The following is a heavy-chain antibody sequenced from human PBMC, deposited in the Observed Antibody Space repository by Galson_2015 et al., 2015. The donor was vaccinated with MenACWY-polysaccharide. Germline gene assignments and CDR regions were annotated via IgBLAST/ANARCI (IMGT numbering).Heavy chain of an antibody. D-gene: IGHD4-17*01. J-gene: IGHJ5*02. Sequence: LSLTCNVSGGSIRSSGYHWTWIRQHPRKGLEWIGYIFNRGGTNTNPSLESRVTVSADRSKNQFSLKLSSVTAADTAVYYCAGIPSTMTSFGWFGPWGQGSLVTVST. CDR1: GGSIRSSGYH. V-gene: IGHV4-31*03. CDR2: IFNRGGT. CDR3: AGIPSTMTSFGWFGP.